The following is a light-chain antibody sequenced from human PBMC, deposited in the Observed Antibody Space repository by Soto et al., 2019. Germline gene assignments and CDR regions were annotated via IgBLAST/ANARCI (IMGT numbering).Light chain of an antibody. CDR3: SSYSDTNICV. CDR1: TRDNGGYDF. V-gene: IGLV2-8*01. J-gene: IGLJ1*01. CDR2: NVN. Sequence: LTQPPSASRSPGQAVTISCTSTTRDNGGYDFVSWYQVRPGEAPQLIIYNVNGRPSGVPRRLSGSKSGNTASLTVSGLQAVDEGDYYCSSYSDTNICVLRTATKVNVL.